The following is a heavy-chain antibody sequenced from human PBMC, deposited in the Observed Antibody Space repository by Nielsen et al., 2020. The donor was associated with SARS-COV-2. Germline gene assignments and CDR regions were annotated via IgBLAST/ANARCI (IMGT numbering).Heavy chain of an antibody. CDR1: GFSFSSYA. V-gene: IGHV3-23*01. D-gene: IGHD2-2*01. Sequence: ESLKISCAASGFSFSSYAMSWVRQAPGKGLEWVSAISGSGGSTYYADSVKGRFTISRDNSKNTLYLQMNSLRAEDTAVYYCAKEISGQDIVVVPAALFDYWDQGTLVTVSS. J-gene: IGHJ4*02. CDR2: ISGSGGST. CDR3: AKEISGQDIVVVPAALFDY.